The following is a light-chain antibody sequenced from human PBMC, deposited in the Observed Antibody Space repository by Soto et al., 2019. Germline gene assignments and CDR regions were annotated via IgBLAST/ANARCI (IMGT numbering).Light chain of an antibody. CDR2: EVS. CDR3: GSYTSTDTPFV. J-gene: IGLJ1*01. Sequence: SALAQLSSVSGSPGQSITISCTGTCTDVGGYNYVSWYQHHPGKGPKLIIYEVSNRPSGVSDRFSGSKSGNKASLIISNLXAEDESDYYCGSYTSTDTPFVFGTGTKVTVL. CDR1: CTDVGGYNY. V-gene: IGLV2-14*01.